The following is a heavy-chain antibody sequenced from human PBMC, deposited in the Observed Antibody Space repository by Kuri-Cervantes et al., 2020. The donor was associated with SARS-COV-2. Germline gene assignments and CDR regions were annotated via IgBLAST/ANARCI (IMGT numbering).Heavy chain of an antibody. CDR1: GFTFGDYA. V-gene: IGHV3-21*01. J-gene: IGHJ4*02. CDR3: AKDQGDSYGISYFDY. D-gene: IGHD5-18*01. CDR2: ISSSSSYI. Sequence: GGSLRLSCTASGFTFGDYAMSWVRQAPGKGLEWVSSISSSSSYIYYADSVKGRFTISRDNSKNTLYLQMNSLRAEDTAVYYCAKDQGDSYGISYFDYWGQGTLVTVSS.